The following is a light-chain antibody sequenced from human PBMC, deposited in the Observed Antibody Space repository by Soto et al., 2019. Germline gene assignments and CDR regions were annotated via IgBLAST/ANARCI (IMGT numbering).Light chain of an antibody. V-gene: IGLV2-23*01. Sequence: QSALTQPASVSGSPGQSITISCSGTSSNIGGYNVVSWYQQHPGKAPKVIVYEGIKRPSGVSDRFSGSTSGSTASLTISGLQAEYEAEYYCGSYVGATTYVFGSGTKVTVL. J-gene: IGLJ1*01. CDR3: GSYVGATTYV. CDR1: SSNIGGYNV. CDR2: EGI.